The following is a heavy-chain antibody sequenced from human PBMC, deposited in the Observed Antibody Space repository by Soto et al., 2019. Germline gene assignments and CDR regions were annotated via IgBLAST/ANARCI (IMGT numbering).Heavy chain of an antibody. Sequence: EVQLLESGGGLVKPGGSLRLSCVASGFTFGSYAMSWVRQAPGQGLDWVSTISGGDTTQYAESVKGRFTISRDKAKNTLYLQMXXXXXXXXAVYYCAPGWDMATFWTDWGQGTLVTVSS. J-gene: IGHJ4*02. CDR2: ISGGDTT. CDR3: APGWDMATFWTD. CDR1: GFTFGSYA. V-gene: IGHV3-23*01. D-gene: IGHD3-3*01.